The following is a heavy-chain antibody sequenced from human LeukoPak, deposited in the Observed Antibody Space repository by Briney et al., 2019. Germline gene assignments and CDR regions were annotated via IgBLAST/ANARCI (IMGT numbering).Heavy chain of an antibody. V-gene: IGHV1-8*01. CDR1: GYTFTSYD. CDR2: MNPTSGNT. D-gene: IGHD3-10*01. CDR3: ARARFSITMVRGVITKYNWFDP. J-gene: IGHJ5*02. Sequence: ASVKVSCKASGYTFTSYDINWVRQATRQGLEWMGWMNPTSGNTGYAQKFQGRVTMTRNTSISTAYMELSSLRSEDTAVYYCARARFSITMVRGVITKYNWFDPWGQGTLVTVSS.